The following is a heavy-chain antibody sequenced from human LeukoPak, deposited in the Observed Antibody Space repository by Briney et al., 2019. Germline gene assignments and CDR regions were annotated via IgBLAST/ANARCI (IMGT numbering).Heavy chain of an antibody. V-gene: IGHV1-18*04. J-gene: IGHJ4*02. CDR3: ARDSPYYDILTGYYTGDY. D-gene: IGHD3-9*01. Sequence: ASVKVSCKASGYTFTSYGISWVRQAPGQGLEWMGWISAYNGNTNYAQKFQGRVTMTTDTSTSTAYMELRSLRSDDTAVYYCARDSPYYDILTGYYTGDYWGQGTLVTVSS. CDR1: GYTFTSYG. CDR2: ISAYNGNT.